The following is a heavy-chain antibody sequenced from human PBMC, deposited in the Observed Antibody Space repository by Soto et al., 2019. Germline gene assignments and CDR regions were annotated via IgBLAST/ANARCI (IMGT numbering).Heavy chain of an antibody. CDR3: ARGGSGPSRGYYYGMDV. Sequence: SVKVSCKASGGTFSSYASSWVRHAPGQGLEWMGGIIPIFGTANYAQKFQGRVTITADESTSTAYMELSSLRSEDTAVYYCARGGSGPSRGYYYGMDVWGQGTTVTVSS. CDR2: IIPIFGTA. CDR1: GGTFSSYA. D-gene: IGHD2-15*01. J-gene: IGHJ6*02. V-gene: IGHV1-69*13.